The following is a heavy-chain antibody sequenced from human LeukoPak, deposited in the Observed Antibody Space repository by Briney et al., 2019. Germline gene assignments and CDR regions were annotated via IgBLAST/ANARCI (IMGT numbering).Heavy chain of an antibody. Sequence: GGSLRLSCAASGFTFSSYGMHWVRQAPGKGLEWVAVIWYDGSNKYYADSVKGRFTISRDSSKNTLDLQMNNLRAEDTAVYYCARVIRSAIVVVPPPPNAFDIWGQGTVVTVSS. CDR1: GFTFSSYG. V-gene: IGHV3-33*01. J-gene: IGHJ3*02. D-gene: IGHD2-2*01. CDR3: ARVIRSAIVVVPPPPNAFDI. CDR2: IWYDGSNK.